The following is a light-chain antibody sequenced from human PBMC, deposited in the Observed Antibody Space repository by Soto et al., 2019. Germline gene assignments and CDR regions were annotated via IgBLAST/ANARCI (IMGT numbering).Light chain of an antibody. V-gene: IGLV2-8*01. Sequence: QSVLTQPPSASGSPGQSVTISCTGTSCDIGGYDYVSWYQQHPGKAPKLMIYEVTKRPLGVPDRFSGSKSGNTASLTVSGLPAEDEADYYCSSYAGSNNPYVFGTGNKLTVL. J-gene: IGLJ1*01. CDR2: EVT. CDR3: SSYAGSNNPYV. CDR1: SCDIGGYDY.